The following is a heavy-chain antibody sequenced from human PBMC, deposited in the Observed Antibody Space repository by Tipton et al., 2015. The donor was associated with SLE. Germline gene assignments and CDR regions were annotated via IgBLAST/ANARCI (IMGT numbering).Heavy chain of an antibody. CDR2: IHTSGGT. J-gene: IGHJ5*02. V-gene: IGHV4-61*02. CDR1: GVSISSASYY. Sequence: TLSLTCTVSGVSISSASYYWNWIRQPAGKGLEWLGRIHTSGGTSYNPSLEGRVTISMDTSKNQFSLKLNSVTAAGTAVYYCARDKNLNWFDPWGQGTLITVSS. CDR3: ARDKNLNWFDP.